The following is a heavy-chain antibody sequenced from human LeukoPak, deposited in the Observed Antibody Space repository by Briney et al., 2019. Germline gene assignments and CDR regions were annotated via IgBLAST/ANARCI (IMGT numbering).Heavy chain of an antibody. CDR2: IKSKTDGGTT. CDR3: TSLPYSGTYPFEY. D-gene: IGHD1-26*01. Sequence: GGSLRLSCAASGFTFSNAWMSWVRQAPGKGLEWVGRIKSKTDGGTTDYAAPVKGRFTISRDDSKNTLYLQMNSLKIEDTAVYYCTSLPYSGTYPFEYWGQGTLVTVSS. J-gene: IGHJ4*02. CDR1: GFTFSNAW. V-gene: IGHV3-15*01.